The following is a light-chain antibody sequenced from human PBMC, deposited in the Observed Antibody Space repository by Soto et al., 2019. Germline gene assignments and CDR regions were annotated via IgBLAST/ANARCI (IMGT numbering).Light chain of an antibody. CDR1: SSDIGGGNY. CDR3: TSYTGSSTLV. CDR2: DVT. J-gene: IGLJ3*02. V-gene: IGLV2-14*03. Sequence: QSALTQPASVSGSPGQSITISCTGTSSDIGGGNYVSWYQHHPGKAPKLLIYDVTNRPSGVSNRFSGSKSDNMASLDISGLRTEDEADYYCTSYTGSSTLVFGGGTKVTVL.